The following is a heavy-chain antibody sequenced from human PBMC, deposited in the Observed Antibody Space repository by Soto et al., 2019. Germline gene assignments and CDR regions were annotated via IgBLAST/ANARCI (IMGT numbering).Heavy chain of an antibody. D-gene: IGHD3-10*01. Sequence: PSETLSLTCSVSGGSISSGGYCWSWIRQLPGKGLEWIGNIFHSGSTYYTPSLQSRVTISLDTSKNHFSLKLSSVTPADTAVYYCARDRYYGSGTYYNFYSGMDVWGQGTTVTVS. J-gene: IGHJ6*02. CDR1: GGSISSGGYC. CDR3: ARDRYYGSGTYYNFYSGMDV. V-gene: IGHV4-30-4*08. CDR2: IFHSGST.